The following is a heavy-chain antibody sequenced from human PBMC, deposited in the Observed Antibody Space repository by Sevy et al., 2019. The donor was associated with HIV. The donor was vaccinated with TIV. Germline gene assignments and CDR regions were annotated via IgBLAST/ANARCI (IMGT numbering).Heavy chain of an antibody. CDR1: GFTFISYA. V-gene: IGHV3-23*01. Sequence: GGSLRLSCKPSGFTFISYAMNWVRQVPGKGLDWVSTIYDTNYGSGGGTYYADSVKGRFTNSRDNSKTKVYLQMNSLRTEDTPVYYCAGGRYDSCGSFDTFDIWGPGRMGNVSS. CDR3: AGGRYDSCGSFDTFDI. CDR2: IYDTNYGSGGGT. J-gene: IGHJ3*02. D-gene: IGHD3-22*01.